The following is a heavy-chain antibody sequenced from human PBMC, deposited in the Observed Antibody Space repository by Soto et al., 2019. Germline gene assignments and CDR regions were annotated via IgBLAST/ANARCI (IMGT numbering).Heavy chain of an antibody. CDR3: ARFSYDSSGCHYVVDV. V-gene: IGHV3-13*05. Sequence: GGSLRLSCAASGFTFSSYDMHWVRQATGKGLERVSAIGTAGDPYYPGSVKGRFTISRENAKNSLYLQMNSLRAGDTAVYYCARFSYDSSGCHYVVDVWGQGTTVTV. CDR2: IGTAGDP. D-gene: IGHD3-22*01. CDR1: GFTFSSYD. J-gene: IGHJ6*02.